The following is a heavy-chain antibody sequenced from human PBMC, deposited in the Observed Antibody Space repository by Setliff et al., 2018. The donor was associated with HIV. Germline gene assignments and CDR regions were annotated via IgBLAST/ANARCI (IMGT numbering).Heavy chain of an antibody. J-gene: IGHJ6*02. V-gene: IGHV4-4*02. CDR3: ARGHCSGTNCYGVDYYGMDV. CDR1: GGSLSSDNW. Sequence: PSETLSLTCAVSGGSLSSDNWWTWVRQPPGKGLEWIGEIYHTEYNNYSPSLKSRVSMSVDRSKNQFSLNLTSVTAADTAVYYCARGHCSGTNCYGVDYYGMDVWGQGTTVTVSS. D-gene: IGHD2-2*01. CDR2: IYHTEYN.